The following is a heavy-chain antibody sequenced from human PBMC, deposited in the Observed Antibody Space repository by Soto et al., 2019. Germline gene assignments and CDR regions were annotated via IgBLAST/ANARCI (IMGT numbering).Heavy chain of an antibody. V-gene: IGHV3-23*01. CDR2: ISGSGGST. D-gene: IGHD3-10*01. CDR3: AKSAPSAKYYYGSGSYYGEFDY. J-gene: IGHJ4*02. CDR1: GFTFSSYA. Sequence: GGSLRLSCAASGFTFSSYAMRWVRQAPGKGLEWVSAISGSGGSTYYADSVKGRFTISRNNSKNTLYLQMNSLRAEDTAVYYCAKSAPSAKYYYGSGSYYGEFDYWGQGTLVTVSS.